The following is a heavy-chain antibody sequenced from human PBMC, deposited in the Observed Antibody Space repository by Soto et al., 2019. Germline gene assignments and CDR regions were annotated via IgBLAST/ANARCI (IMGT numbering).Heavy chain of an antibody. CDR1: GYSFAGYW. CDR2: IDPSDSQT. Sequence: GESLKISCKVSGYSFAGYWITWVRQKPGKGLEWMGRIDPSDSQTYYSPSFRGHVTISVTKSITTVFLQWSSLRASDTAMYYCARQIYDSDTGPNFQYYFDSWGRGTPVTVSS. CDR3: ARQIYDSDTGPNFQYYFDS. D-gene: IGHD3-22*01. V-gene: IGHV5-10-1*01. J-gene: IGHJ4*02.